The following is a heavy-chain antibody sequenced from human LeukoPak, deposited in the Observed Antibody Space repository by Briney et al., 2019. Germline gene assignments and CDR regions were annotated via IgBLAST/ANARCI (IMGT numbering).Heavy chain of an antibody. D-gene: IGHD6-19*01. J-gene: IGHJ6*03. CDR2: ISAYNGNT. CDR1: GYTFTSYG. Sequence: AASVKVSCKASGYTFTSYGISWVRQAPGQGLEWMGWISAYNGNTNYAQKLQGRVTMTTDTSTSTAYMELRSLRSDDTAVYYCARGGYSSDWSTWDYYYYYMDVWGKGTTVTVSS. CDR3: ARGGYSSDWSTWDYYYYYMDV. V-gene: IGHV1-18*01.